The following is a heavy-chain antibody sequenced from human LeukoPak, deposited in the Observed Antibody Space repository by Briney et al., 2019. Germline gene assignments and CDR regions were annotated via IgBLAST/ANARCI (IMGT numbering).Heavy chain of an antibody. CDR2: IYYSGST. J-gene: IGHJ4*02. CDR1: GGSISSGGYY. Sequence: PSETLSLTCTVSGGSISSGGYYWSWIRQHPGKGLEWIGYIYYSGSTYYNPSLKSRVTISVDTSKNQFSLKLSSVTAADTAVYYCARVVSHSSPNFDYWGQGTLVTVSS. D-gene: IGHD3-22*01. CDR3: ARVVSHSSPNFDY. V-gene: IGHV4-31*03.